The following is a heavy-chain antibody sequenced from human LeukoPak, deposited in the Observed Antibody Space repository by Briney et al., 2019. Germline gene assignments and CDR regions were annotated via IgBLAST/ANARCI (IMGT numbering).Heavy chain of an antibody. CDR1: GFSLTTYE. Sequence: GGSLRLSCAASGFSLTTYEMNWVRQAPGKGLEWVSYISSSGDSICYVDSVKGRFTISRDNSRSTLFLQMNNLRAEDTAVYFCARRDYYDTSGYSPLFDYWGQGALVTVSS. CDR3: ARRDYYDTSGYSPLFDY. D-gene: IGHD3-22*01. V-gene: IGHV3-48*03. CDR2: ISSSGDSI. J-gene: IGHJ4*02.